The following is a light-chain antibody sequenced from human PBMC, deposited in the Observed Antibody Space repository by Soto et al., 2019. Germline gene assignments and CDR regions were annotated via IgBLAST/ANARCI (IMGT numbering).Light chain of an antibody. J-gene: IGKJ5*01. V-gene: IGKV3-15*01. CDR2: GAS. CDR1: QSVSSY. CDR3: QQYGSSPIT. Sequence: EIVMTQSPATLSVSPGERATLSCRASQSVSSYLAWYQQKPGHAPRLLIYGASTRATGIPARCSGSGSGTEFTLTISSLQSEDFAVYYCQQYGSSPITFGQGTRLEIK.